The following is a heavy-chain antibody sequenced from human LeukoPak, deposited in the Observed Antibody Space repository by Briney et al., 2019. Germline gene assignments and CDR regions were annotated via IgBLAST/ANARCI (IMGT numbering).Heavy chain of an antibody. J-gene: IGHJ4*02. V-gene: IGHV3-53*01. Sequence: GGSLRLSCAASGFSVSSDYMSWVRQAPGKGLEWVSLIYSGGSTYYADSVKGRFTISRDISKNTVYLQMNSLRAEDTAVYYCAIHDYLGYWGQGTLVTVSS. CDR3: AIHDYLGY. CDR2: IYSGGST. CDR1: GFSVSSDY.